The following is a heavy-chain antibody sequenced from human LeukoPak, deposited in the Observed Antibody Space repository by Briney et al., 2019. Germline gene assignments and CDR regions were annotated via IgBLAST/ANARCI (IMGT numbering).Heavy chain of an antibody. CDR2: ISSSSSYI. CDR3: ARSPQMVYATLFDY. V-gene: IGHV3-21*01. CDR1: GFTFSYYA. J-gene: IGHJ4*02. D-gene: IGHD2-8*01. Sequence: PGGSLRLSCAASGFTFSYYAMNWVRQAPGKGLEWVSSISSSSSYIYYADSVKGRFTISRDNAKNSLYLQMNSLRAEDTAVYYCARSPQMVYATLFDYWGQGTLVTVSS.